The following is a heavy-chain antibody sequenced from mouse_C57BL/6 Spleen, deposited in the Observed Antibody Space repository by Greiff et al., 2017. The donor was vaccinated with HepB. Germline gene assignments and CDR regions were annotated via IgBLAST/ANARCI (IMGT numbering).Heavy chain of an antibody. CDR1: GYSITSGYY. J-gene: IGHJ2*01. CDR2: ISYDGSN. V-gene: IGHV3-6*01. CDR3: AREGFYYGSSLFDY. D-gene: IGHD1-1*01. Sequence: VQLQQSGPGLVKPSQSLSLTCSVTGYSITSGYYWNWIRQFPGNKLEWMGYISYDGSNNYNPSLKNRISITRDTSKNQFFLKLNSVTTEDTATYYCAREGFYYGSSLFDYWGQGTTLTVSS.